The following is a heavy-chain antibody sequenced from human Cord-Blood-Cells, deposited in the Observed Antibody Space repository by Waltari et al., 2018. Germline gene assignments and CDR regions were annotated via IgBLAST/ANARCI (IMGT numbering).Heavy chain of an antibody. CDR2: INAGNGNT. J-gene: IGHJ4*02. CDR3: ARTPAARVFDY. D-gene: IGHD2-2*01. Sequence: QVQLVQSGAEVKKPGASVKVSCKASGYTFTSYAMHWVRQAPGQRLEWMGWINAGNGNTKYSQKCQGRVTITREPSARTAYMGLSSLRSEDTAVYYCARTPAARVFDYWGQGTLVTVSS. CDR1: GYTFTSYA. V-gene: IGHV1-3*01.